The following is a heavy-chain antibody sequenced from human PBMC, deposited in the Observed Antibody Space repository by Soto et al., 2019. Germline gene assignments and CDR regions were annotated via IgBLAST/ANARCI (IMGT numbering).Heavy chain of an antibody. CDR3: ARARGDFWSGYSTYYFDY. CDR1: GGSISSYY. J-gene: IGHJ4*02. V-gene: IGHV4-59*01. CDR2: IYYSGST. Sequence: AETLSLICTVSGGSISSYYWSWIRQPPGKGLEWIGYIYYSGSTNYNPSLKSRVTISVDTSKNQFSLKLSSVTAADTAVYYCARARGDFWSGYSTYYFDYWGQGTLVTVSS. D-gene: IGHD3-3*01.